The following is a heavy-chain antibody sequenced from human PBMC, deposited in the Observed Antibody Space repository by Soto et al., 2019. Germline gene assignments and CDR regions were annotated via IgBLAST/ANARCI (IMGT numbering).Heavy chain of an antibody. V-gene: IGHV3-23*01. CDR2: ISGSGGST. J-gene: IGHJ4*02. CDR1: GFTFSSYA. Sequence: GGSLRLSCAASGFTFSSYAMSWVRQAPGKGLEWVSAISGSGGSTYYADSVKGRFTISRDNSKNTLYLQMNSLRAEDTAVYYCAKLSSVRYFDWLPPTPTDYWGQGTLVTVSS. CDR3: AKLSSVRYFDWLPPTPTDY. D-gene: IGHD3-9*01.